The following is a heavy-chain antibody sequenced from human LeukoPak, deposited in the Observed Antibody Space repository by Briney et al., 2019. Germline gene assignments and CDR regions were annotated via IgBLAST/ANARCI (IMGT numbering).Heavy chain of an antibody. J-gene: IGHJ4*02. CDR1: GFTFSSYV. D-gene: IGHD4-17*01. V-gene: IGHV3-23*01. CDR2: ISGSGGST. CDR3: AKDNYGDYGGLFDY. Sequence: GGSLRLSCAASGFTFSSYVMSWVRQAPGKGLEWVSAISGSGGSTYYADSVKGRFTISRDNSKNTLYLQMNSLRAEDTAVYYCAKDNYGDYGGLFDYWGQGTLVTVSS.